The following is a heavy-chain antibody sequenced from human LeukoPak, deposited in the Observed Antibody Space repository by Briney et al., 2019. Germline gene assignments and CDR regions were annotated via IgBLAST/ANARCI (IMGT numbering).Heavy chain of an antibody. V-gene: IGHV1-46*01. CDR2: INPSGGST. CDR3: ASGGDYCSGGSCYFDY. CDR1: GYTFTSYY. D-gene: IGHD2-15*01. Sequence: ASVKVSCKASGYTFTSYYMHWVRQAPGQGLEWMGIINPSGGSTSYAQKFQGRVTMTRDTSTSTVYMELSSLRSEGTAMYCCASGGDYCSGGSCYFDYWGQGTLVTVSS. J-gene: IGHJ4*02.